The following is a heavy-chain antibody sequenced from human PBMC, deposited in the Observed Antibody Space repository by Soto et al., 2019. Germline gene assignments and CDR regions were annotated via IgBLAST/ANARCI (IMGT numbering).Heavy chain of an antibody. Sequence: QVQLVQSGAEVKKPGASVKVSCKASGYTFTSTWMHWVRQAPGQGLEWMGIINPYGGAATYAEKFQGRDTMTRDTSTATEYMALSSLSPEDTAMYYCARDRSHRSAYWWLEYWGQGTQVTVSS. CDR2: INPYGGAA. CDR3: ARDRSHRSAYWWLEY. V-gene: IGHV1-46*01. D-gene: IGHD3-22*01. J-gene: IGHJ4*02. CDR1: GYTFTSTW.